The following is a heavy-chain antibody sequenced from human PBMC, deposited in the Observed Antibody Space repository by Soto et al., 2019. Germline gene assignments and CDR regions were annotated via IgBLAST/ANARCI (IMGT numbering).Heavy chain of an antibody. J-gene: IGHJ5*02. Sequence: PSETLSLTCSVSGDPLHIGGYYWTWIRQRPGEGLEWMGYIYYTGKTYYNPSLESRLTMSVDRSKNQFSLKLNSMTAADTAVYYCGRDLTSNANCIDPWGQGTLVTVSS. D-gene: IGHD2-2*01. V-gene: IGHV4-31*03. CDR2: IYYTGKT. CDR3: GRDLTSNANCIDP. CDR1: GDPLHIGGYY.